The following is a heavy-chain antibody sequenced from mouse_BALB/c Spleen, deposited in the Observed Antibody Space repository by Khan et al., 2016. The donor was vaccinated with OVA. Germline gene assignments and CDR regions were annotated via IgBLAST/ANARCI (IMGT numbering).Heavy chain of an antibody. CDR2: FSSGSNSI. J-gene: IGHJ2*01. D-gene: IGHD4-1*01. Sequence: EVELVESGGGLVQPGGSRKLSCAASGFTFSSFGMHWVRQAPEMGLEWVAYFSSGSNSIYYADTVNGRFTISRDNPKNTLLLQMTSLRAEDTAMYYCARRDTGTWGFFDYWGQGTTLTVSS. CDR3: ARRDTGTWGFFDY. V-gene: IGHV5-17*02. CDR1: GFTFSSFG.